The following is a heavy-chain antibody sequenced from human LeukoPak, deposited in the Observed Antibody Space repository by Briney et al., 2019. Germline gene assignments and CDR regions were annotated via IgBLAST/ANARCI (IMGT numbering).Heavy chain of an antibody. CDR3: AKTEYDILTGYYFGWFDP. CDR1: GGTFSSYA. CDR2: IIPIFGTA. V-gene: IGHV1-69*13. Sequence: SVKVSCKASGGTFSSYAISWVRQAPVQGLYWMGGIIPIFGTANYAQKFQGRVTITADESTSTAYMELSSLRSEDTAVYFSAKTEYDILTGYYFGWFDPWGQGTLVTVSS. J-gene: IGHJ5*02. D-gene: IGHD3-9*01.